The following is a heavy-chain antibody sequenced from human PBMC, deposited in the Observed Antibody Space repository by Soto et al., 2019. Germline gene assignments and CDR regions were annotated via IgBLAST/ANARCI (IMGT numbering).Heavy chain of an antibody. CDR1: GGSISSGGYY. V-gene: IGHV4-31*03. Sequence: QVQLQESGPGLVKASQTLSLTCNVSGGSISSGGYYWTWIRQHPGKGLEWIGNIHHSGSTFYNPPLKSRVSISVDTSKNQFSLKLSSVTAADTAVYFCVRGVLSWGQGTLVTVSP. CDR3: VRGVLS. D-gene: IGHD3-10*01. CDR2: IHHSGST. J-gene: IGHJ1*01.